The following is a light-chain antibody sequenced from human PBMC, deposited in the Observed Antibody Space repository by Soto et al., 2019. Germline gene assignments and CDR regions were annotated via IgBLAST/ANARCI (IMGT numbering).Light chain of an antibody. CDR1: QSVSSSY. V-gene: IGKV3-20*01. Sequence: EIVLTQSPGTLSLSPGERATLSCRASQSVSSSYLAWYQQKPGQAPRLLIYGASSRATGIPDRFSGSGSGRDFTLTISRLEPDDFAVYYCQQYGISPLFTFGPGTKVEFK. CDR2: GAS. J-gene: IGKJ3*01. CDR3: QQYGISPLFT.